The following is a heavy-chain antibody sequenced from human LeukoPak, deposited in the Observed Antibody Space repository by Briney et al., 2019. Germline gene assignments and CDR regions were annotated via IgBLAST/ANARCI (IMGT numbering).Heavy chain of an antibody. CDR1: GYTFTSYD. J-gene: IGHJ5*02. CDR3: ARGKGRYCSGGSCYPAARNNWFDP. Sequence: ASVKVSCKASGYTFTSYDINWVRQAPGQGLEWMGWMNPNSGGTNYAQKFQGRVTMTRDTSISTAYMELSRLRSDDTAVYYCARGKGRYCSGGSCYPAARNNWFDPWGQGTLVTVSS. V-gene: IGHV1-2*02. CDR2: MNPNSGGT. D-gene: IGHD2-15*01.